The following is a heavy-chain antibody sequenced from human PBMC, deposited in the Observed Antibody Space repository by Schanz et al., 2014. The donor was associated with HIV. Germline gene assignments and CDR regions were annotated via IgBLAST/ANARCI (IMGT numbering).Heavy chain of an antibody. CDR3: EKDLLSRYCSGGSCYSSY. J-gene: IGHJ4*01. CDR1: GFSFNDFL. CDR2: ISSDGKTQ. Sequence: QVQLVDSGGGVVQPGGSLRLSCAASGFSFNDFLMHWVRQPPGKGLEWVALISSDGKTQIYGDSVKGRFTISRDNSKNTVYLQMDSLRAEDTAVYYCEKDLLSRYCSGGSCYSSYWGQGTLVTVSS. V-gene: IGHV3-30*18. D-gene: IGHD2-15*01.